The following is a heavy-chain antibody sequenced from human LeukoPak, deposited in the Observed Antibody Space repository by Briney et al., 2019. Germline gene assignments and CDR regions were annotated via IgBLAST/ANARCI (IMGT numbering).Heavy chain of an antibody. D-gene: IGHD5-18*01. J-gene: IGHJ5*02. CDR2: ISAYNGNT. V-gene: IGHV1-18*01. CDR3: ASHSYGSNWFDP. CDR1: GYTFTSYG. Sequence: ASVKVSCKASGYTFTSYGISWVRQAPGQGLEWMGWISAYNGNTNFAQKLQGRVTMTTDTSTSTAYMELRSLRSDDTAVYYCASHSYGSNWFDPWGQGTLVTVSS.